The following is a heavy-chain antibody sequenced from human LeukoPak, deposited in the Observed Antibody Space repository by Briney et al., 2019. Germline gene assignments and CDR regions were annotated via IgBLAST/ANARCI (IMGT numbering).Heavy chain of an antibody. J-gene: IGHJ4*02. CDR1: GGTFSRYA. V-gene: IGHV1-69*05. CDR2: FIPIFGTA. Sequence: ASVKVSCKTSGGTFSRYAISWVRQAPGQGLEWMGRFIPIFGTANYALKFQGRVSITTDESTSTAYMELSSLRSDDTAVYYCARDLGISGTYDIYCFDHWGQGTLVTVSS. D-gene: IGHD1-20*01. CDR3: ARDLGISGTYDIYCFDH.